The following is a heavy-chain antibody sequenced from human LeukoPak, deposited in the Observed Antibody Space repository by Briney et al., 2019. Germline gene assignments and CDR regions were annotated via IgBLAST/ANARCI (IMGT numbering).Heavy chain of an antibody. CDR2: ISIGGDTT. Sequence: GGSLRLXCAASGFTCSSHGMCWVRRAPGRGLESVSSISIGGDTTYSDSVKGRFTISRDNSKNTLYLQSDSLRAEDTAIYYCAKEIRPNDCWGQGTLVTVSS. V-gene: IGHV3-23*01. J-gene: IGHJ4*02. D-gene: IGHD4-17*01. CDR1: GFTCSSHG. CDR3: AKEIRPNDC.